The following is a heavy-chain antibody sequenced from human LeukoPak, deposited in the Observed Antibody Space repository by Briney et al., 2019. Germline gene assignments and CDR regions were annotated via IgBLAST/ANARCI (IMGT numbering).Heavy chain of an antibody. CDR2: IYYGGST. CDR1: GGSISSYY. V-gene: IGHV4-59*01. CDR3: ARQLERRYYFDY. D-gene: IGHD1-1*01. J-gene: IGHJ4*02. Sequence: SETLSLTCTVSGGSISSYYWSWIRQPPGKGLEWIGYIYYGGSTNYNPSLKSRVTISVDTSKNQFSLKLSSVTAADTAVYYCARQLERRYYFDYWGQGTLVTVSS.